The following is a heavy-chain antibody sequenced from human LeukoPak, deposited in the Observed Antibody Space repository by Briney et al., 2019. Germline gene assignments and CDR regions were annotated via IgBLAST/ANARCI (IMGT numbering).Heavy chain of an antibody. J-gene: IGHJ4*02. V-gene: IGHV3-30*04. CDR3: ARDVTGPERAALDY. D-gene: IGHD1-1*01. CDR1: RFTFTSYA. CDR2: ISDEENNK. Sequence: VRSLRLSCAASRFTFTSYAMNCVRAALGEGVERVGVISDEENNKYYEESVKGRFTIARNNSKNTLYLQMNSQRAEDTAVYYCARDVTGPERAALDYWGQGTLVTVSS.